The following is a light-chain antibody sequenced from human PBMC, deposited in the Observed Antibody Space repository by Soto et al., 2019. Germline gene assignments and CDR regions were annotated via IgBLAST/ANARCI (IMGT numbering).Light chain of an antibody. Sequence: EIVLTQSPGTLSLSPGERATLSCRASQSVSSSYLAWYQKKPGQAPRLLIYGASSSATSIPDRFSGSGAGTDITLTISLLEPEDFAVYYYQHYGSSPITFGQGTRLEIK. J-gene: IGKJ5*01. CDR3: QHYGSSPIT. V-gene: IGKV3-20*01. CDR2: GAS. CDR1: QSVSSSY.